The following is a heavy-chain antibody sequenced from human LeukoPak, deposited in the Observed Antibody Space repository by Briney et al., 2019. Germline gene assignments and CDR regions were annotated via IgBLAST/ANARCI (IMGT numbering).Heavy chain of an antibody. D-gene: IGHD4-17*01. Sequence: SETLSLTCTVSGDSITSDYWSWIRQPPGKGLECIGFINNRGTTSYNPSLTSRVTISRDMSKNQFALKLSSVSAADTAVYYCARYRDGDRDISLDIWGQGTLVTVSS. J-gene: IGHJ4*02. CDR3: ARYRDGDRDISLDI. V-gene: IGHV4-59*08. CDR1: GDSITSDY. CDR2: INNRGTT.